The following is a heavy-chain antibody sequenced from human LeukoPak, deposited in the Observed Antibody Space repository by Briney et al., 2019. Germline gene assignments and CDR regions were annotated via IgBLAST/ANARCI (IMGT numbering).Heavy chain of an antibody. Sequence: PGGSLRLSCAASGFTFSGYSMNWVRQAPGKRLEWVSYISSSGSTIYYADSVKGRFTISRDNAKNSLYLQMNSLRAEDTAVYYCASPSGRYSSGSVAFDIWGQGTMVTVSS. CDR2: ISSSGSTI. CDR3: ASPSGRYSSGSVAFDI. D-gene: IGHD6-19*01. V-gene: IGHV3-48*04. J-gene: IGHJ3*02. CDR1: GFTFSGYS.